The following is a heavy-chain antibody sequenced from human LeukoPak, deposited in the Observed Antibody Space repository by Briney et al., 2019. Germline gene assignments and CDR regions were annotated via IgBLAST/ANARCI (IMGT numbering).Heavy chain of an antibody. V-gene: IGHV1-24*01. CDR2: FDTEDGET. D-gene: IGHD3-3*01. CDR3: ATGGGGVTEYFQH. CDR1: GYTLTELS. J-gene: IGHJ1*01. Sequence: GASVKVSCKVSGYTLTELSMHGVRQAAGKGLEWMGGFDTEDGETIYAQKCLGRVTMTEDTSTDTAYMELSSVRSEDTAVYYCATGGGGVTEYFQHWGQGTLVTVAS.